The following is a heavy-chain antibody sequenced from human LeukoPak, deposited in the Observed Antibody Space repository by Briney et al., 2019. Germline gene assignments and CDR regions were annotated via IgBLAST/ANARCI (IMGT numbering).Heavy chain of an antibody. CDR2: IYTSASA. CDR3: ARDWTDCSSTSCYQFDP. J-gene: IGHJ5*02. CDR1: GGSISSYY. Sequence: SETLSLTCTVSGGSISSYYWSWIRQPAGKGLEWIGRIYTSASANYNPSLKSRVTMSVDTSKNQFSLKLSSVTAADTAVYYCARDWTDCSSTSCYQFDPWGQGTLVTVSS. D-gene: IGHD2-2*01. V-gene: IGHV4-4*07.